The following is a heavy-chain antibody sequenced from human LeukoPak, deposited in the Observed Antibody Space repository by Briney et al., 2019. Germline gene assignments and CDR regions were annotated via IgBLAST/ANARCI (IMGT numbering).Heavy chain of an antibody. D-gene: IGHD2-2*01. Sequence: GGSLRLSCAASGFIFRSYDMSWVRQAPGKGLEWVSTLSGSGDSTYYADSVKGRFTISRDNSKNTLFLQMNSMRAEDTAVYYCAKEVWSAMYYFDFWGQGTLVTVSS. J-gene: IGHJ4*02. CDR1: GFIFRSYD. CDR3: AKEVWSAMYYFDF. V-gene: IGHV3-23*01. CDR2: LSGSGDST.